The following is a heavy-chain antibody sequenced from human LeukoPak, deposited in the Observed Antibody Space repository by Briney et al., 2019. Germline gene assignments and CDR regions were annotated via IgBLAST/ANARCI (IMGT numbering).Heavy chain of an antibody. J-gene: IGHJ4*02. V-gene: IGHV1-8*01. CDR2: MNPNSGNT. D-gene: IGHD6-19*01. CDR1: GYTFTSYD. CDR3: GRSLAVAGPWVDY. Sequence: ASVKVSCKASGYTFTSYDINWVRQATGQGLEWMGWMNPNSGNTGYARKFQGRVTMTRNTSISTAYMELGSLRSEDTAVYYCGRSLAVAGPWVDYWGQGTLVTVSS.